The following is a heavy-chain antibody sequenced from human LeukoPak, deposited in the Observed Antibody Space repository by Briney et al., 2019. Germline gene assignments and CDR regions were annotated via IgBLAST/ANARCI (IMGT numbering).Heavy chain of an antibody. J-gene: IGHJ5*02. D-gene: IGHD6-13*01. V-gene: IGHV1-46*01. CDR3: ARGRKLTTAGPNWFDP. Sequence: ASVKVSCKASGYTFTSYYIHWVRQAPGQGLEWMGIINPTAGSTAYAQKFQGRVTMSRDMSTSTVYMELSSLRSEDTAVYYCARGRKLTTAGPNWFDPWGQGTLVTVSS. CDR1: GYTFTSYY. CDR2: INPTAGST.